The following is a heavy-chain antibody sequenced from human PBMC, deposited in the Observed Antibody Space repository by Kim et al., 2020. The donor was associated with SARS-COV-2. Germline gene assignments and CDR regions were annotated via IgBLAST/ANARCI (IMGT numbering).Heavy chain of an antibody. D-gene: IGHD6-13*01. V-gene: IGHV4-61*01. CDR1: GGSVSSGSYY. Sequence: SETLSLTCTVSGGSVSSGSYYWSWIRQPPGKGLEWIGYIYYSGSTNYNPSLKSRVTISVDTSKNQFSLKLSSVTAADTAVYYCARVPFIAAAGINYYYYYGMDVWGQGTTVTVSS. CDR3: ARVPFIAAAGINYYYYYGMDV. J-gene: IGHJ6*02. CDR2: IYYSGST.